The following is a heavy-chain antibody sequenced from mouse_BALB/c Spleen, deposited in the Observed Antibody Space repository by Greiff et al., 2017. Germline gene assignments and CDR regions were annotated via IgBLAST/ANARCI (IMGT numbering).Heavy chain of an antibody. CDR1: GFTFSSYG. D-gene: IGHD2-4*01. Sequence: EVQVVESGGDLVKPGGSLKLSCAASGFTFSSYGMSWVRQTPDKRLEWVATISSGGSYTYYPDSVKGRFTISRDNAKNTLYLQMSSLKSEDTAMYYCARRDDYDGFDYWGQGTTLTVSS. CDR3: ARRDDYDGFDY. CDR2: ISSGGSYT. V-gene: IGHV5-6*01. J-gene: IGHJ2*01.